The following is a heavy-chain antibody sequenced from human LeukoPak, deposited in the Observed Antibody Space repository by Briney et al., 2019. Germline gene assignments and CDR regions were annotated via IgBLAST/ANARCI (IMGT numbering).Heavy chain of an antibody. D-gene: IGHD2-2*01. J-gene: IGHJ4*02. CDR3: ANYCSASTCYGVEGY. Sequence: GGSLRLSCAASGFTFSSYGMNWVRQAPGKGPEWVSSISSSGAYIYYADSVKGRFTISRDNARNSLYLQMNSLRAGDTAIYYCANYCSASTCYGVEGYWGQGTLVTVSS. V-gene: IGHV3-21*01. CDR2: ISSSGAYI. CDR1: GFTFSSYG.